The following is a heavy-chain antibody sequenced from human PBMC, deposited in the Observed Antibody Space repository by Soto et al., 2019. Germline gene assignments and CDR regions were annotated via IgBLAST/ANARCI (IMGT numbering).Heavy chain of an antibody. CDR2: ISGSGGST. Sequence: PGGSLRLCCAASGFTFSSYAMSWVRQAPGKGLEWVSAISGSGGSTYYADSVKGRFTISRDNSKNTLYLQMNSLRAEDTAVYYCAKVGSYYGSGSYYNDAKNYYYYMDVWGKGTTVTVSS. V-gene: IGHV3-23*01. J-gene: IGHJ6*03. CDR3: AKVGSYYGSGSYYNDAKNYYYYMDV. CDR1: GFTFSSYA. D-gene: IGHD3-10*01.